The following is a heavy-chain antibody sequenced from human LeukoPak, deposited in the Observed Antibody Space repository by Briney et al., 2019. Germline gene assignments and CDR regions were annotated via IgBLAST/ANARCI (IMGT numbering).Heavy chain of an antibody. D-gene: IGHD5-12*01. CDR1: GFTFNSYG. Sequence: PGGSLRLSCAASGFTFNSYGLSWVRQAPGKGLEWVSRINSDGSSTSYADSVKGRFTISRDNAKNTLYLQMNSLRAEDTAVYYCARKDERYSGYEDAFDIWGQGTMVTVSS. CDR3: ARKDERYSGYEDAFDI. J-gene: IGHJ3*02. CDR2: INSDGSST. V-gene: IGHV3-74*01.